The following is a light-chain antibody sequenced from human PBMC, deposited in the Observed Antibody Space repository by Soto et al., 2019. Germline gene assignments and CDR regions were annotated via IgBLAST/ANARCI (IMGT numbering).Light chain of an antibody. Sequence: QSVLPQPPSASGTPGQRVIISCSGDSSNIGRNFVYWYQQLPGTAPKVLIYRNDQRPSGVPERFSGSRSGTSASLAISGLRPEDEADYYCAAWDDRLSGWVFGGGTKLTVL. V-gene: IGLV1-47*01. CDR1: SSNIGRNF. J-gene: IGLJ3*02. CDR3: AAWDDRLSGWV. CDR2: RND.